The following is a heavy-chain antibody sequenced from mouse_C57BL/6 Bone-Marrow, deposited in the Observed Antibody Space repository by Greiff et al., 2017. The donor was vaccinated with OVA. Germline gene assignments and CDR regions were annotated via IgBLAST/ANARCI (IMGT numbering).Heavy chain of an antibody. Sequence: QVQLKESGPELVEPGASVKISCTASGYAFSSSWMNWVKQRPGKGLEWIGRIYPGDGDTNYNGKFKGKATLNADKSSSTAYMQLSSRTSEDSAVYFCARHEDGYYASYFDYWGQGTTLTVSS. CDR2: IYPGDGDT. CDR1: GYAFSSSW. CDR3: ARHEDGYYASYFDY. D-gene: IGHD2-3*01. J-gene: IGHJ2*01. V-gene: IGHV1-82*01.